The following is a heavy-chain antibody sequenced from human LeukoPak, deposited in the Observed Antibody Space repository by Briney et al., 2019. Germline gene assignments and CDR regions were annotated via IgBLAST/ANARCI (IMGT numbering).Heavy chain of an antibody. CDR2: IIPIFGTA. J-gene: IGHJ4*02. V-gene: IGHV1-69*06. CDR3: AREDWGSSGYYFDY. D-gene: IGHD3-22*01. CDR1: GGTFSSYA. Sequence: EASVKVSCKASGGTFSSYAISWVRQAPGQGLEWMGGIIPIFGTANYAQKFQGRVTITADKSTSTAYMELSSLRSEDTAVYYCAREDWGSSGYYFDYWGQGTLVTVSS.